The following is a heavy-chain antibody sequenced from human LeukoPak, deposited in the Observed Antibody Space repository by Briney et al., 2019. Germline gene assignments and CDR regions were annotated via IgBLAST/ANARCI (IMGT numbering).Heavy chain of an antibody. Sequence: PGRSLRLSCAASGFTFSSYAIHWVRQAPGKGLEGVAVISYDGSNKYYADSVKGRFTISRDNYKYTLYLQMNSLRAEDTAVYYCASPPSNSEYSSGFDYWGKGTMVTVSS. V-gene: IGHV3-30*04. J-gene: IGHJ4*01. CDR3: ASPPSNSEYSSGFDY. D-gene: IGHD6-19*01. CDR2: ISYDGSNK. CDR1: GFTFSSYA.